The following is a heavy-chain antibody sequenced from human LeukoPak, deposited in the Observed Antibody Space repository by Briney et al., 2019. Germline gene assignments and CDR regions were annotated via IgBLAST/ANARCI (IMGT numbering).Heavy chain of an antibody. CDR2: ISYDGSSA. CDR1: GFTFSNYW. Sequence: GGSLRLSCAASGFTFSNYWMHWVRQAPGKGLMWAARISYDGSSADHADSEKGRFTISRDNAKNTLYLQMNSLRVEDTGVYYCARRRTIGDYDYWGQGTLVTVSS. V-gene: IGHV3-74*01. CDR3: ARRRTIGDYDY. D-gene: IGHD3-16*01. J-gene: IGHJ4*02.